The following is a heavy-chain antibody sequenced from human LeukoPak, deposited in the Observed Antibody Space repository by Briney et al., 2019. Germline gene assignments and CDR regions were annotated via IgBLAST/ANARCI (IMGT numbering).Heavy chain of an antibody. Sequence: GGSLRLSRAASGVIVSRNFMSWVSQAPGKGLQWVAIMYAGGTTDYSDSVRGRVHISRDSSNNTLSLQINSPRAEDTAVYYCARGSGSGWPLDRWGQGALVTVSS. CDR1: GVIVSRNF. V-gene: IGHV3-53*01. J-gene: IGHJ5*02. CDR3: ARGSGSGWPLDR. CDR2: MYAGGTT. D-gene: IGHD6-19*01.